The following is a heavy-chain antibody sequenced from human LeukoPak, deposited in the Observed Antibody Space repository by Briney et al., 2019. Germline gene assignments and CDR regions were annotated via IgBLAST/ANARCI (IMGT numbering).Heavy chain of an antibody. Sequence: GGSLRLSCAASGFTFDDYGMSWVRQAPGKGLEWVSGINWNGGSTGYADSVKGRFTISRDNAKNSLYLQMNSLRAEDTALYYCASNAPRRYSGYEGSWGQGTLVTVSS. V-gene: IGHV3-20*04. CDR3: ASNAPRRYSGYEGS. CDR2: INWNGGST. D-gene: IGHD5-12*01. CDR1: GFTFDDYG. J-gene: IGHJ4*02.